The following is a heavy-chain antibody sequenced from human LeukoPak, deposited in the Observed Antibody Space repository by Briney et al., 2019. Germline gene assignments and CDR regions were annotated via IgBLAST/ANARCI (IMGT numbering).Heavy chain of an antibody. CDR1: GFTFSSYE. Sequence: GGSLRLSCAASGFTFSSYEMNWVRQAPGKGLEWVSSISSSSSYIYYADSVKGRFTISRDNAKNSLYLQMNSLRAEDTAVYYCVRYYTRHSWYFDLWGRGTLVTVSS. CDR3: VRYYTRHSWYFDL. J-gene: IGHJ2*01. V-gene: IGHV3-21*01. CDR2: ISSSSSYI. D-gene: IGHD3-10*01.